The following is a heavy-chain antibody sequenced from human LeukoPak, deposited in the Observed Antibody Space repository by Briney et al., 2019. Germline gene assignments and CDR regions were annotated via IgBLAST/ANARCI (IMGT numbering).Heavy chain of an antibody. CDR3: ARGTTHDAFDI. CDR1: GFTFSSYG. V-gene: IGHV3-33*01. J-gene: IGHJ3*02. D-gene: IGHD1-7*01. CDR2: VWYDGSNK. Sequence: GGSLRLSCAASGFTFSSYGMHWVRQAPGKGLEWVAVVWYDGSNKYYADSVKGRFTISRDNSKNTLYLQMNSMRAEDTAVYYCARGTTHDAFDIWGQGTMVTVSS.